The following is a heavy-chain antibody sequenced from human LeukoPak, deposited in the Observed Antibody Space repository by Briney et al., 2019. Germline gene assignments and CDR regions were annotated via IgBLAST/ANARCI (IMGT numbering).Heavy chain of an antibody. D-gene: IGHD2-2*01. Sequence: GGSLRLSCAASGFTFSSYGMHWVRQAPGKGLEGVAFIRYEGSNKYYADSVKGRFTISRDNSKNTLYLQMNSLRAEDTAVYYCANSLCSSTSCYYYYMDVWGKGTTVTVSS. J-gene: IGHJ6*03. CDR1: GFTFSSYG. CDR3: ANSLCSSTSCYYYYMDV. V-gene: IGHV3-30*02. CDR2: IRYEGSNK.